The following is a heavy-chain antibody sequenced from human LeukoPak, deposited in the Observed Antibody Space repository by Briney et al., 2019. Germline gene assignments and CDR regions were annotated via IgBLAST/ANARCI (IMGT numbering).Heavy chain of an antibody. J-gene: IGHJ5*02. CDR2: VYPGDSDT. CDR3: ARLLTFGINIRDWFDP. CDR1: GYSFTTYW. Sequence: GESLKISCKGSGYSFTTYWIGWVRQMPGKGLEWMAIVYPGDSDTRYNPAFQGQVTVSADKATSTAYLQWSSLKASDTAMYYCARLLTFGINIRDWFDPWGQGTLVTVSS. V-gene: IGHV5-51*01. D-gene: IGHD3-16*01.